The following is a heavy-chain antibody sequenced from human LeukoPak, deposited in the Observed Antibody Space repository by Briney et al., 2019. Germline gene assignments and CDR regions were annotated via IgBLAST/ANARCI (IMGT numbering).Heavy chain of an antibody. CDR2: INHSGST. V-gene: IGHV4-34*01. J-gene: IGHJ1*01. Sequence: SETLSLTCAVYGGSFSGYYWSWIRQPPGKGLEWIGEINHSGSTNYNPSLKSRVTISVDTSKNQFSLKLSSVTAADTAVYYCAGGPGDSSGWYLQHWGQGTLVTVSS. D-gene: IGHD6-19*01. CDR1: GGSFSGYY. CDR3: AGGPGDSSGWYLQH.